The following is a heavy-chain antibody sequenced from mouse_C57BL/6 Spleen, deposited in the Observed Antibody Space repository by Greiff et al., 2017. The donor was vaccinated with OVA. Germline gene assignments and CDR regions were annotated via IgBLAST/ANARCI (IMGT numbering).Heavy chain of an antibody. CDR1: GFTFSSYA. Sequence: EVQVVESGGGLVKPGGSLKLSCAASGFTFSSYAMSWVRQTPEKRLEWVATISDGGSYTYYPDNVKGRFTISRDNAKNNLYLQMSHLKSDDTAMYYCARGYDYDDAFDYWGQGTTLTVSS. J-gene: IGHJ2*01. CDR3: ARGYDYDDAFDY. V-gene: IGHV5-4*01. D-gene: IGHD2-4*01. CDR2: ISDGGSYT.